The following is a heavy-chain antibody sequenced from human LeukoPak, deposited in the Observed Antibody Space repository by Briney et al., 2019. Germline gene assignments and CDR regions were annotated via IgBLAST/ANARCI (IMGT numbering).Heavy chain of an antibody. CDR1: GFTFSNYP. D-gene: IGHD3-22*01. CDR3: ARFTGDDSSGSYDY. J-gene: IGHJ4*02. Sequence: GGSLRLSCAASGFTFSNYPMSWVRQAPGKGLEWVSVIYSGGSTYYADSVKGRFTISRDNSKNTLHLQMNSLRAEDTAVYYCARFTGDDSSGSYDYWGQGTLVTVSS. V-gene: IGHV3-66*01. CDR2: IYSGGST.